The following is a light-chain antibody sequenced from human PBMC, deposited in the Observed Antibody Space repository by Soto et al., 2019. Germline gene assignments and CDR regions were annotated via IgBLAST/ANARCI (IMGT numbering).Light chain of an antibody. CDR1: SSDVGGYNY. J-gene: IGLJ1*01. CDR3: SSYAGSNNYV. Sequence: QSALTQPPSASGSPGQSVTISCTGTSSDVGGYNYVSWYQQHPGKAPKLIIYEVNKRPSGVPDRFSGSKSGNTASLTVSGLQAEDESDYYCSSYAGSNNYVFGTGRKVNVL. CDR2: EVN. V-gene: IGLV2-8*01.